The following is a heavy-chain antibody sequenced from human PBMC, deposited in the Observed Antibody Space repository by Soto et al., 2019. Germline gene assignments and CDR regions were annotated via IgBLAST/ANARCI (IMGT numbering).Heavy chain of an antibody. CDR3: ARDSFFRPLAYFGMDV. CDR1: GFTFSYYA. CDR2: ISYEGSNT. V-gene: IGHV3-30-3*01. D-gene: IGHD3-10*01. Sequence: QVQMVESGGGVVQPGRSLRLSCAASGFTFSYYAMHWVRQSPGKGLEWVALISYEGSNTFYADAVKGRFTISRDNTKDTLNRQMNSLRLEDTAVYYCARDSFFRPLAYFGMDVWGQGTTVIVSS. J-gene: IGHJ6*02.